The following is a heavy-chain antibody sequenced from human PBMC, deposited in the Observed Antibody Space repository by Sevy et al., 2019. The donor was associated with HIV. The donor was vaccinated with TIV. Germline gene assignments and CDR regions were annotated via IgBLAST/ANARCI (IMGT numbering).Heavy chain of an antibody. J-gene: IGHJ4*02. D-gene: IGHD3-22*01. Sequence: ASVKVSCKASGYIFTNYPICSVRQAPGQGLEWMGCIRTSNRETKYTQKLQGRAIMTTDTSTSTVYMDLRNLRSDDTAVYYCARDSYGSGHYYLDYFDYWGQGTLVTVSS. CDR3: ARDSYGSGHYYLDYFDY. CDR2: IRTSNRET. CDR1: GYIFTNYP. V-gene: IGHV1-18*01.